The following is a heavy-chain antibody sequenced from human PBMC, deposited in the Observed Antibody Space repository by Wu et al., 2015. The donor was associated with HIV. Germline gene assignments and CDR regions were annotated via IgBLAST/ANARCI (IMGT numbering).Heavy chain of an antibody. D-gene: IGHD3-10*01. Sequence: QVQLVQSGAEVKKPGSSVRVSCKASGATFSSYAFTWVRQAPGQGLEWMGRIIPIFGTANYAQKFQGRVTITADESTSTAYMELSSLRSDDTAVYYCARWKSGSGCFDSVGQGTLVTVSS. CDR2: IIPIFGTA. J-gene: IGHJ5*01. CDR3: ARWKSGSGCFDS. CDR1: GATFSSYA. V-gene: IGHV1-69*18.